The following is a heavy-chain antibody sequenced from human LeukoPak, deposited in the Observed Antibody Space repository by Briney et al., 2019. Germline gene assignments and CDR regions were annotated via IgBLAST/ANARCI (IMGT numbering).Heavy chain of an antibody. CDR3: AKDRDGDGWDYYYYMDV. V-gene: IGHV4-39*07. J-gene: IGHJ6*03. CDR1: GGSITSSSHY. CDR2: IYYSGST. D-gene: IGHD5-24*01. Sequence: SETLSLTCSGSGGSITSSSHYWGWVRQPPGKGLEWIGSIYYSGSTYYNPSLKSRVTISVDTSKNQFSLKLSSVTAADTAVYYCAKDRDGDGWDYYYYMDVWGKGTTVTISS.